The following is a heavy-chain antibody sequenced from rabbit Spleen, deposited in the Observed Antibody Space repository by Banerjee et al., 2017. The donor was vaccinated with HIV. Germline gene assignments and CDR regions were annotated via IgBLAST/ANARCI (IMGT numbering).Heavy chain of an antibody. J-gene: IGHJ6*01. CDR1: GFSFSNKAV. Sequence: QEQLEESGGGLVKPEGSLKLSCTASGFSFSNKAVMCWVRQAPGKGLEWIACINGVTGKAVYASWAKGRFTFSKTSSATVTLRMTSLTAADRAAYFCARDLVGVIGWNFYLWGQGTLVTVS. D-gene: IGHD1-1*01. CDR3: ARDLVGVIGWNFYL. V-gene: IGHV1S45*01. CDR2: INGVTGKA.